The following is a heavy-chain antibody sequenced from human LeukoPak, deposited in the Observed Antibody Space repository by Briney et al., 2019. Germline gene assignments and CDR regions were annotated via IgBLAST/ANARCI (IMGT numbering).Heavy chain of an antibody. CDR3: AKASYDFWSGYLDY. CDR1: GFTFSIYA. D-gene: IGHD3-3*01. CDR2: ISGSGGST. J-gene: IGHJ4*02. Sequence: GGSLRLSCAAYGFTFSIYAMSWVRQAPGKGLEWVSAISGSGGSTYYADSVKGRFTISRDNSKNTLYLQMNSLRAEDTAVYYCAKASYDFWSGYLDYWGQGTLVTVSS. V-gene: IGHV3-23*01.